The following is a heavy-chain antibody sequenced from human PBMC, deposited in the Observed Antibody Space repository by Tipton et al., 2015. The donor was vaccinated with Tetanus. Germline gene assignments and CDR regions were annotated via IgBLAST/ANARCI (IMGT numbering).Heavy chain of an antibody. D-gene: IGHD2-8*02. J-gene: IGHJ4*02. CDR2: IYSSGST. Sequence: TLSLTCSVSGGSINPYYWSWIRQPPGKGLEWIGNIYSSGSTYYNPSLKSRVTITVDTSRNRFSLRLKSVTPADTAMYYCARIRQVGYPAPSFEYWGQGTLFTVSS. CDR3: ARIRQVGYPAPSFEY. CDR1: GGSINPYY. V-gene: IGHV4-59*01.